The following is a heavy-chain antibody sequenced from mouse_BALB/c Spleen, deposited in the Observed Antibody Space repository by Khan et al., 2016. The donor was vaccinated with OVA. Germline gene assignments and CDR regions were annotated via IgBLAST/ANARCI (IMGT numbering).Heavy chain of an antibody. CDR1: GFSLTSYG. Sequence: VQLQQSGPGLVAPSQSLSITCTISGFSLTSYGIHWVRQPPGKGLEWLVVIWSDGKTTYNSALKSRLNIIKDNSKSQVFLKMNSLQTDDTAMYXCASQIFPGYFDVWGAGTTVTVSS. V-gene: IGHV2-6-1*01. CDR3: ASQIFPGYFDV. CDR2: IWSDGKT. J-gene: IGHJ1*01.